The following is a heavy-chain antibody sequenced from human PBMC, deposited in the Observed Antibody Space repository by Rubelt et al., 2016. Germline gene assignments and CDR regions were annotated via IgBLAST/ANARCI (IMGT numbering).Heavy chain of an antibody. CDR2: IYYSGST. CDR3: ARVVPAPMSFDF. V-gene: IGHV4-61*05. Sequence: QLQLQESGPGLVKPSETLSLTCTVSGSSISTSPYYCGWIRQPPGKGLEWFGYIYYSGSTNYNPSLMSRVTISVDTSNSQFSLELSSGTAADTAVYYCARVVPAPMSFDFGGQGTLVTVSS. D-gene: IGHD2-2*01. J-gene: IGHJ4*02. CDR1: GSSISTSPYY.